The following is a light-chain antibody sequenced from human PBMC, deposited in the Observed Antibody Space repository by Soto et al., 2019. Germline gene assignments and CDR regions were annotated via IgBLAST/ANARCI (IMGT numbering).Light chain of an antibody. CDR2: FAS. V-gene: IGKV3-15*01. CDR3: QHYNEWPLT. CDR1: QTVSNN. Sequence: ERVMTQFPATLSVSPGAKATLSCRASQTVSNNLAWYQQKPGQAPRLLIYFASTRATGVPARFSGSGSGTEITLTISNLPSEDSAVYYCQHYNEWPLTFGGGTKLETK. J-gene: IGKJ4*01.